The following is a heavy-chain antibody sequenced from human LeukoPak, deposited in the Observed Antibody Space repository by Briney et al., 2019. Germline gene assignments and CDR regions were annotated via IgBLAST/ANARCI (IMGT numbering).Heavy chain of an antibody. Sequence: GGSLRLSCAASGFTFSNAWMTWVRQAPGKGPEWVGRIKSKTDGGTTDYAAPVKGRFTISRDNSKNTLYLQMNSLRAEDTAVYYCAKDLLNWGSGNYYKGYFDYWGQGTLVTVSS. CDR1: GFTFSNAW. D-gene: IGHD3-10*01. CDR2: IKSKTDGGTT. J-gene: IGHJ4*02. CDR3: AKDLLNWGSGNYYKGYFDY. V-gene: IGHV3-15*01.